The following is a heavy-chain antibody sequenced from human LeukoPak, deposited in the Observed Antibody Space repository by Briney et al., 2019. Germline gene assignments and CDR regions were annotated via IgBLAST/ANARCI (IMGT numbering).Heavy chain of an antibody. CDR2: ISSSSSYI. V-gene: IGHV3-21*01. J-gene: IGHJ4*02. Sequence: GGSLRLSCATSGFTFSSYSMNWVRQAPGKGLEWVSSISSSSSYIYYADSVKGRFTISRDNAKNSLYLQMNSLRAEDTAVYYCARAGDYGDYFDYWGQGTLVTVSS. CDR1: GFTFSSYS. D-gene: IGHD4-17*01. CDR3: ARAGDYGDYFDY.